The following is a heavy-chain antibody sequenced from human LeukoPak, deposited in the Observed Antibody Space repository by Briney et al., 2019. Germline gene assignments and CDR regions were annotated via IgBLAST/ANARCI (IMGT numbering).Heavy chain of an antibody. D-gene: IGHD3-22*01. CDR1: GYTFTSYA. V-gene: IGHV7-4-1*02. Sequence: ASVKVSRKASGYTFTSYAMNWVRQAPGQGLEWMGWINTNTGNPTYAQGFTGRFVFSLDTSVSTAYLQISSLKAEDTAVYYCARLYYYDSSGYYPLDAFDIWGQGTMVTVSS. CDR3: ARLYYYDSSGYYPLDAFDI. CDR2: INTNTGNP. J-gene: IGHJ3*02.